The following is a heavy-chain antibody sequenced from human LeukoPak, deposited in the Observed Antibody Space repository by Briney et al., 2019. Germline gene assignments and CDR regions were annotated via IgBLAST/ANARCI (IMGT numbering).Heavy chain of an antibody. CDR2: IYPGDSDT. CDR1: GYSFASYW. Sequence: GESLKISCKGSGYSFASYWIGWVRQVPGKGLEWMGVIYPGDSDTRYSPSFQGQVTISADKSISTAYLHWSSLKASDTAMYYCAREEYRSGWFHDYWGQGTLVTVSS. D-gene: IGHD6-19*01. J-gene: IGHJ4*02. CDR3: AREEYRSGWFHDY. V-gene: IGHV5-51*01.